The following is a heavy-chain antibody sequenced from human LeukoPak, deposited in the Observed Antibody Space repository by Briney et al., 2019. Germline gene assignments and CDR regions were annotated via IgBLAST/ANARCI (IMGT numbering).Heavy chain of an antibody. CDR1: GFTFSSYS. CDR2: ISSSSSYI. J-gene: IGHJ3*01. CDR3: ASYWCGGSCYYPCAFDV. V-gene: IGHV3-21*01. D-gene: IGHD2-15*01. Sequence: GGSLRLSCAASGFTFSSYSMNWVRQAPGKGLEWVSSISSSSSYIYYADSVKGRFTISRDNAKNSLYLQMNSLRAEDTAVYYRASYWCGGSCYYPCAFDVWAQVTMVTVYS.